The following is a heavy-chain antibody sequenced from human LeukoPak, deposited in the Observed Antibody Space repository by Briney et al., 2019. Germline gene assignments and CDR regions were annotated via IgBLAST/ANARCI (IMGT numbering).Heavy chain of an antibody. D-gene: IGHD6-19*01. CDR1: GYIFTNYW. CDR3: ARQALAVSPDAFDI. CDR2: IYPGDSDA. V-gene: IGHV5-51*01. Sequence: GESLKISCKGSGYIFTNYWIGWVRLMPGKGLEWMGVIYPGDSDARYSPALQGQVTISADKSISTAYLQWSSLKASDTAIYYCARQALAVSPDAFDIWGRGTEVTVSS. J-gene: IGHJ3*02.